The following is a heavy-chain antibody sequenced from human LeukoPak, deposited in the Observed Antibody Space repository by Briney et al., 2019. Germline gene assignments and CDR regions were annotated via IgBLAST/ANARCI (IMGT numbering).Heavy chain of an antibody. CDR1: GGTFSSYA. CDR2: IIPIFGTA. Sequence: ASVKVSCKASGGTFSSYAISWVRQAPGQGLEWMGGIIPIFGTANYAQKFQGRVTITADESTSTAYMELSSLRSEDTAVYYCARARIAVAGKNWFDPWGQVTLVTVSS. CDR3: ARARIAVAGKNWFDP. J-gene: IGHJ5*02. D-gene: IGHD6-19*01. V-gene: IGHV1-69*01.